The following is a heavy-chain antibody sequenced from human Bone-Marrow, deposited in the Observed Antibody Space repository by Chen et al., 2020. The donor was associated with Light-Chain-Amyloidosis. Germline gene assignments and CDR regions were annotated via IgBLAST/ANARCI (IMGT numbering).Heavy chain of an antibody. CDR3: ARESSVAAPYYLDY. D-gene: IGHD6-25*01. Sequence: EVRLVESGGGLVQPGGSLRLSCAASGFTFSRYFMSWVRQAPGKGLEWVANIMEDGNEKYYVQSVKGRFTISRDNAKNAVYLQMHSLGAEDSAIYFCARESSVAAPYYLDYWGQGIRVTVSA. CDR2: IMEDGNEK. V-gene: IGHV3-7*01. CDR1: GFTFSRYF. J-gene: IGHJ4*02.